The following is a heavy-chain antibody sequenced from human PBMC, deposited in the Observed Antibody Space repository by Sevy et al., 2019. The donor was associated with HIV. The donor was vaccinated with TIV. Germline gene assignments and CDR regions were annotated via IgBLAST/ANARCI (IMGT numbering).Heavy chain of an antibody. CDR3: AKGDRTFYGLDV. D-gene: IGHD2-15*01. Sequence: GGSLRLSCAASGFTFSTYAMSWVRQAPGKGLQWVSAISGSAGSTYYADFVKGRFTISRDNSKKTMYIQMNSLRAEDTAVYYCAKGDRTFYGLDVWGQGTTVTVSS. V-gene: IGHV3-23*01. CDR2: ISGSAGST. J-gene: IGHJ6*02. CDR1: GFTFSTYA.